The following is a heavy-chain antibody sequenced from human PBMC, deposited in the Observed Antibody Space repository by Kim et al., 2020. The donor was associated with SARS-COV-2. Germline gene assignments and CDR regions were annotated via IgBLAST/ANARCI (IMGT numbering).Heavy chain of an antibody. CDR2: ISYDGSNK. CDR3: ASFLAYCGGDCYSEYFQH. D-gene: IGHD2-21*02. J-gene: IGHJ1*01. Sequence: GGSLRLSCAASGFTFSSYAMHWVRQAPGKGLEWVAVISYDGSNKYYADSVKGRFTISRDNSKNTLYLQMNSLRAEDTAVYYCASFLAYCGGDCYSEYFQHWGQGTLVTVSS. V-gene: IGHV3-30-3*01. CDR1: GFTFSSYA.